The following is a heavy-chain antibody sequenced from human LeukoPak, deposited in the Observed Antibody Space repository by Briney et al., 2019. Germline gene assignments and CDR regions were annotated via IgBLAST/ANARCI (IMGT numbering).Heavy chain of an antibody. V-gene: IGHV3-48*04. CDR3: ARVSRRATVTNYYMDV. CDR2: ISSSSSTI. Sequence: GGSLRLSCAASGFTFSSYSMNWVRQAPGKGLEWVSYISSSSSTIYYADSVKGRFTISRDNAKNSLYLQMNSLRAEDTAVYYCARVSRRATVTNYYMDVWGKGTTVTVSS. D-gene: IGHD4-17*01. CDR1: GFTFSSYS. J-gene: IGHJ6*03.